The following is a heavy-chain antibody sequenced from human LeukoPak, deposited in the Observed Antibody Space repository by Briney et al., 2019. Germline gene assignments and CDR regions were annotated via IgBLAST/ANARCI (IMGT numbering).Heavy chain of an antibody. Sequence: GGSLRLFCAASGFTFSIYWMSWVREAPGKGLEWVAVISYDGSNKYYTDSVKGRFTICRDNSKNRLYLQMNSLRAEGTAVYYCAREPQSWYYFDYWGQGTLVTVSS. CDR1: GFTFSIYW. J-gene: IGHJ4*02. CDR2: ISYDGSNK. V-gene: IGHV3-30*05. CDR3: AREPQSWYYFDY.